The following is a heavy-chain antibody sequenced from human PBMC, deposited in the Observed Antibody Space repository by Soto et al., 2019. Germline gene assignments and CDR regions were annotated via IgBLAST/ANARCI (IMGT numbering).Heavy chain of an antibody. V-gene: IGHV4-59*01. CDR2: IYYSGST. CDR3: ARDGYGDYGLRAFDI. Sequence: PSETLSLTCTVSGGSISSYYWSWIRQPPGKGLEWIGYIYYSGSTNYNPSLKSRVTISVDTSKNQFSLKLSSVTAADTAVYYCARDGYGDYGLRAFDIWGQGTMVTVSS. J-gene: IGHJ3*02. CDR1: GGSISSYY. D-gene: IGHD4-17*01.